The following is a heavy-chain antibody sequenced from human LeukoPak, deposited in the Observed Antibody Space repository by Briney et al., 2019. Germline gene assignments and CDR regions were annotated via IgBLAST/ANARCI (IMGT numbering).Heavy chain of an antibody. CDR3: ASRGIWFGELAIDY. V-gene: IGHV4-39*01. CDR2: IYYSGCT. Sequence: PSETLSLTCTVSGGSISSSSYYWGWVRQPPGKGLEWIGSIYYSGCTYYNPSLKSRVTISVDTSKNQFSLKLSSVTAADTAVYYCASRGIWFGELAIDYWGQGTLVTVSS. CDR1: GGSISSSSYY. D-gene: IGHD3-10*01. J-gene: IGHJ4*02.